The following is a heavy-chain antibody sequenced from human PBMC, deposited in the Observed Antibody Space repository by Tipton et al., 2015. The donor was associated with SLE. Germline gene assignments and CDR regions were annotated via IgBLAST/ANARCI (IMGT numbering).Heavy chain of an antibody. V-gene: IGHV4-4*07. CDR3: TRDVLDWFLSDS. CDR1: GGSMTGSY. CDR2: IYTSGST. Sequence: TLSLTCSVSGGSMTGSYWSWVRQPAGKGLEWIGRIYTSGSTNYNPSLKSRVTISVDTSKNQFSLELNSVTAADTAVYYCTRDVLDWFLSDSWGQGTLVTVSS. J-gene: IGHJ4*02. D-gene: IGHD3-9*01.